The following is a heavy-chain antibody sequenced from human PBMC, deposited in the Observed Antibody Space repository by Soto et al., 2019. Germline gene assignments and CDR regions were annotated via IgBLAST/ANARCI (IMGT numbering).Heavy chain of an antibody. CDR1: GFTFSSYA. Sequence: GGSLRLSCGASGFTFSSYAMSWVRQAPGKGLEWVSAISGSGGSTYYADSVKGRFTISRDNSKNTLYLQMNSLRAEDTAVYYCAKDLGPLRYYYGSGSYYGYWGQGTLVTVSS. CDR3: AKDLGPLRYYYGSGSYYGY. V-gene: IGHV3-23*01. D-gene: IGHD3-10*01. J-gene: IGHJ4*02. CDR2: ISGSGGST.